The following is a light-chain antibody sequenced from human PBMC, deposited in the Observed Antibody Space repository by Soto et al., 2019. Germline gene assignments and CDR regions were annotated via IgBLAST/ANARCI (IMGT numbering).Light chain of an antibody. V-gene: IGKV2-28*01. Sequence: IMMTQSPLSLPVTPGEPASISCRSSQSLLHSNGYNYLDWYLQKPGQSPQLLIYLGSNRASGVPDRFSGSGSGTDFTLQISRVEAEDIAVYYCTQGSHWPPTFGPGTKVDI. J-gene: IGKJ3*01. CDR3: TQGSHWPPT. CDR1: QSLLHSNGYNY. CDR2: LGS.